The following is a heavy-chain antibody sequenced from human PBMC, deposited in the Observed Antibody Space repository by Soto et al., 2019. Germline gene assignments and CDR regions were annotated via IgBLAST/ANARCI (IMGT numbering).Heavy chain of an antibody. CDR1: GFTFSSYS. Sequence: GGALRLSCAASGFTFSSYSVHWVRQAPGKGLEWVAVISYDGSNKYYADSVKGRFTISRDNSKNTLYLQMNSLRTEDTAVYYCARHKRDLRFLEWSYYFDYWGQGTLVTVSS. J-gene: IGHJ4*02. CDR3: ARHKRDLRFLEWSYYFDY. D-gene: IGHD3-3*01. V-gene: IGHV3-30-3*01. CDR2: ISYDGSNK.